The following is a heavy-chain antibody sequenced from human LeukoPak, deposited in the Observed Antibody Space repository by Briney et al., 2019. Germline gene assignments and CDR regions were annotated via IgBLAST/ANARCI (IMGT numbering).Heavy chain of an antibody. CDR3: AKSSYPMTVVVIYAFDI. V-gene: IGHV3-23*01. D-gene: IGHD3-22*01. Sequence: PGGSLRLSCAASGFTFSSYAMSWVRQAPGKGLEWVSAISGSGGSTYYADSVKGRFTISRDNSKNTLYLQMNSLRAEDTAVYYCAKSSYPMTVVVIYAFDIWGQGTMVTVSS. CDR2: ISGSGGST. CDR1: GFTFSSYA. J-gene: IGHJ3*02.